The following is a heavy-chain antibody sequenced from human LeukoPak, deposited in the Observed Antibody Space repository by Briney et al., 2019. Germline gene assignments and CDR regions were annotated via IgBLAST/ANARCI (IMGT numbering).Heavy chain of an antibody. CDR3: ARGSFYSGWYVDY. V-gene: IGHV4-59*01. D-gene: IGHD6-19*01. Sequence: SETLSLTCTVSGGSIFSYYWSWIRQPPGKGLEWIGYIYYSGSTNYNPSLKSRVTISVDTSKNQFSLKLSSVTAADTAVYYCARGSFYSGWYVDYWGQGTQVTVSS. J-gene: IGHJ4*02. CDR1: GGSIFSYY. CDR2: IYYSGST.